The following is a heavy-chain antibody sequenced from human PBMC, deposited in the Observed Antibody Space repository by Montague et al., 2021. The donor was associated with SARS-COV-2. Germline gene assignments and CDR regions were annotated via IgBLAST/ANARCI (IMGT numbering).Heavy chain of an antibody. CDR1: GGSINNTSYH. J-gene: IGHJ5*02. V-gene: IGHV4-39*01. D-gene: IGHD3-10*01. CDR2: IFYRGNT. Sequence: SETLSLTCTVSGGSINNTSYHWGWIRQPPGKGLEWIGSIFYRGNTHYNASLKSRVTVSVDTSKNQFPLNLTSVTAADTALYYCARLTTSGSIAWGQGTLVTVSS. CDR3: ARLTTSGSIA.